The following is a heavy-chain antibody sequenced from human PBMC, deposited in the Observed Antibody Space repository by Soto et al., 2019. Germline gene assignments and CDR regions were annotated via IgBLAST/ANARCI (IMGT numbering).Heavy chain of an antibody. CDR2: YGGSGGST. CDR1: GFSFSTYG. Sequence: DVQLLESGGGLAQRGGSLRLSCAASGFSFSTYGMTCVRQAPGKGLEWVVYGGSGGSTYYADSVKGRFTISRDIAKNTLYLQLNGVRAEDTLVYYFVKYRGRASHYYYMEVWGNGKTLTVSS. D-gene: IGHD1-1*01. J-gene: IGHJ6*03. CDR3: VKYRGRASHYYYMEV. V-gene: IGHV3-23*01.